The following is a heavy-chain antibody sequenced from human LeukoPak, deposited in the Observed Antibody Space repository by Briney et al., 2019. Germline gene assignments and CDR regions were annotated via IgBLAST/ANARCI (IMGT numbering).Heavy chain of an antibody. CDR1: GVSISSYY. CDR3: ARDRGSSGYYYYGMDV. Sequence: PSETLSLTCTVSGVSISSYYWRWIGQPPGKGLEWMGYIYYSGSTNYNPSLKSRVTISVDTSKNQFSLKLSSVTAADTAVYYCARDRGSSGYYYYGMDVWGQGTTVTVSS. D-gene: IGHD6-19*01. V-gene: IGHV4-59*01. J-gene: IGHJ6*02. CDR2: IYYSGST.